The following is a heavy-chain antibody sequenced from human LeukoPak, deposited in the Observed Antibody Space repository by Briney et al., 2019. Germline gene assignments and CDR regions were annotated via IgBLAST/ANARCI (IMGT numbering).Heavy chain of an antibody. CDR3: ARGDFNTPYYFDY. D-gene: IGHD2/OR15-2a*01. V-gene: IGHV3-11*01. J-gene: IGHJ4*02. Sequence: GGALRLSCAASGFTFSDYYMSWIRQAPGKGLGWGSYISSNSSTIYYADSVKGRFTISRDNAKNSLYLQMNSLRAEDTAVYYCARGDFNTPYYFDYWGQGTLVTVSS. CDR1: GFTFSDYY. CDR2: ISSNSSTI.